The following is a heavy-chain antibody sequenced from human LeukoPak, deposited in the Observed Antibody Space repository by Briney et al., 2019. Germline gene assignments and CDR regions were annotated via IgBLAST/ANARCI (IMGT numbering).Heavy chain of an antibody. CDR2: INGGGNTA. CDR3: KKALHGAGAVADYYYFYMDV. J-gene: IGHJ6*03. D-gene: IGHD6-13*01. CDR1: GFALSSFA. Sequence: GGSLRLSCAASGFALSSFAMGWVRQSPGKGLEWLSTINGGGNTAFYADSVKGRFTISRDNSKNTLYLNMDSLRPDDTTIYRGKKALHGAGAVADYYYFYMDVWGRGTAVTVSS. V-gene: IGHV3-23*01.